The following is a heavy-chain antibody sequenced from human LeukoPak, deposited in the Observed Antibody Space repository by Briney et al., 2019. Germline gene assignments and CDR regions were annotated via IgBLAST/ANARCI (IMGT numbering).Heavy chain of an antibody. V-gene: IGHV3-66*01. CDR1: GFSVSSNY. CDR3: ARRQVGATADS. Sequence: GGSLSLACSASGFSVSSNYRNWVRQAPGRGLEWVSGIYSGGNTYYADSVKGKFTISIDNSKNTPYLQMNRLRAEDTAVYFCARRQVGATADSWGQGTLVTVSS. CDR2: IYSGGNT. J-gene: IGHJ4*02. D-gene: IGHD1-26*01.